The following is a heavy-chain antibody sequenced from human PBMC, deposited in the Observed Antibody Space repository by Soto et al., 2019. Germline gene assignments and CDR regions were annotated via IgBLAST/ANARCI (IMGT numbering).Heavy chain of an antibody. D-gene: IGHD1-7*01. V-gene: IGHV3-23*01. CDR3: AKTYGGTRRRQVYYYGMDV. Sequence: EVQLLESGGGLVQPGGSLRLSCAASGFTFSSYAMSWVRQAPGKGLEWVSAISGSGGSTYYADSVKGRFTISRDNSKNTLYLQMNSLRAEDTAVYYCAKTYGGTRRRQVYYYGMDVWGQGTTVTVSS. J-gene: IGHJ6*02. CDR2: ISGSGGST. CDR1: GFTFSSYA.